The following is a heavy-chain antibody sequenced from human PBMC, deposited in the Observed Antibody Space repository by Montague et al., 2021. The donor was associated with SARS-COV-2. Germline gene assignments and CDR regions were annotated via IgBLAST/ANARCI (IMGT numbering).Heavy chain of an antibody. CDR3: AHRRSGFYYFDY. V-gene: IGHV2-5*02. J-gene: IGHJ4*02. Sequence: PALVKPTQTLTLTCTFSGFSLSTDGVGVGWIRQPPGKALEWLALIYWDDDKRYRPGLQSRLTITKGTSENQVVLTMTNMDPVDTATYSCAHRRSGFYYFDYWGQGTLVTVSS. CDR1: GFSLSTDGVG. D-gene: IGHD3-10*01. CDR2: IYWDDDK.